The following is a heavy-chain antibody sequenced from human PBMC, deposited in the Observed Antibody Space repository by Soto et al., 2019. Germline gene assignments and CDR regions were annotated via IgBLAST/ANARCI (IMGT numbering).Heavy chain of an antibody. CDR1: GGSVSSGSYY. CDR2: IYYSGST. Sequence: SETLSLTCTVSGGSVSSGSYYWSWIRQPPGKGLEWIGYIYYSGSTNYNPSLKSRVTISVDTSKNQFSLKLSSVTAADTAVYYCARDGRYYYDSSGYYQQPDNWFDPWGQGTLVTVSS. J-gene: IGHJ5*02. V-gene: IGHV4-61*01. D-gene: IGHD3-22*01. CDR3: ARDGRYYYDSSGYYQQPDNWFDP.